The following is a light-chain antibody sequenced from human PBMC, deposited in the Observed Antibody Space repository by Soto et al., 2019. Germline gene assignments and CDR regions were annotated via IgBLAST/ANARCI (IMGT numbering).Light chain of an antibody. CDR1: SSDVGGYNY. J-gene: IGLJ2*01. CDR2: DVS. CDR3: SSYTSSSTVV. Sequence: QSALTQPPSVSGSPGQSITISCTGTSSDVGGYNYVSWYQHHPGKAPKLMIYDVSNRPSGLSYRFSGSKSGNTASLTISGLQAEDEADYYCSSYTSSSTVVFGGGTKLTVL. V-gene: IGLV2-14*03.